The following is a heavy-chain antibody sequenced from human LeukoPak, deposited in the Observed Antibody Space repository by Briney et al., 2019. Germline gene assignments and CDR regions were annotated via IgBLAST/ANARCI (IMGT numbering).Heavy chain of an antibody. CDR1: GGTFSSYA. CDR3: ARGAKKYQLLPIGG. J-gene: IGHJ4*02. CDR2: IIPIFGTA. Sequence: SVKVSCKASGGTFSSYAISWVRQARGQGLEWMGGIIPIFGTANYAQKFQGRVTITADESTSTAYMELSSLRSEDTAVYYCARGAKKYQLLPIGGWGQGTLVTVSS. V-gene: IGHV1-69*01. D-gene: IGHD2-2*01.